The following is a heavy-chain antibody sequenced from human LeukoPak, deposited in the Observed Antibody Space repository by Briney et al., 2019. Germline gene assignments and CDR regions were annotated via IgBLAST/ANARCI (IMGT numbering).Heavy chain of an antibody. CDR3: ARDQGAVAYYFDY. Sequence: ASVKVSCKASGYTFTSYDINWVRQATGQGLEWMGWMNPNSGNTGYAQKFQGRVTMTRDTSTSTVYMELSSLRSEDTAVYYCARDQGAVAYYFDYWGQGTLVTVSS. D-gene: IGHD6-19*01. CDR1: GYTFTSYD. V-gene: IGHV1-8*02. CDR2: MNPNSGNT. J-gene: IGHJ4*02.